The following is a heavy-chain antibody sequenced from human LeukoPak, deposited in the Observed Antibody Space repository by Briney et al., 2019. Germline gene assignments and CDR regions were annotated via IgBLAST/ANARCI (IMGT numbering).Heavy chain of an antibody. J-gene: IGHJ5*02. V-gene: IGHV3-15*01. D-gene: IGHD3-10*01. CDR3: TTVDLWFGELSP. CDR1: RFTFSNYE. CDR2: IKSKTDGGTT. Sequence: GGSLRLSCAASRFTFSNYEMNWVRQAPGKGLEWVGRIKSKTDGGTTDYAAPVKGRFTISRDDSKNTLYLQMNSLKTEDTAVYYCTTVDLWFGELSPWGQGTLVTVSS.